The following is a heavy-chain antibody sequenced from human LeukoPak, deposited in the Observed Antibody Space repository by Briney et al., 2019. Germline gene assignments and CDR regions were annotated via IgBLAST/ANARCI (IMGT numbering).Heavy chain of an antibody. CDR2: ISYDGSNK. J-gene: IGHJ4*02. V-gene: IGHV3-30*18. D-gene: IGHD3-10*01. CDR1: GFTFSSYG. Sequence: GGSLRLSCAASGFTFSSYGMHRVRQAPGKGLEWVAVISYDGSNKYYADSVKGRFTISRDNSKNTLYLQMNSLRAEDTAVYYCAKDGSDYWGQGTLVTVSS. CDR3: AKDGSDY.